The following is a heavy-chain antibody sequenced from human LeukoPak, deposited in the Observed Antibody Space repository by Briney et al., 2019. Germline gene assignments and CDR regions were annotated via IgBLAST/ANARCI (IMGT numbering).Heavy chain of an antibody. Sequence: SVKVSCKASGGTFSSYAISWVRQAPGQGLEWMGGIIPIFGTANYAQKFQGRVTITTDESTSTAYMELSSLRSEDTAVYYCARRGGIAAILCEDYWGQGTLVTVSS. V-gene: IGHV1-69*05. D-gene: IGHD6-13*01. CDR3: ARRGGIAAILCEDY. J-gene: IGHJ4*02. CDR1: GGTFSSYA. CDR2: IIPIFGTA.